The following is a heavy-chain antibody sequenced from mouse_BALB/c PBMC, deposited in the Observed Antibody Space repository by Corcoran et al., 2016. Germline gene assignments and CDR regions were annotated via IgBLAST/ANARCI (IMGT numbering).Heavy chain of an antibody. V-gene: IGHV9-3-1*01. CDR1: GYTFTNYG. CDR3: ARETTRYYFDY. J-gene: IGHJ2*01. CDR2: INTYTGEP. D-gene: IGHD1-1*01. Sequence: QIQLVQSGPELKKPGETVKISCKASGYTFTNYGMNWVKQAPGKGLKWMGWINTYTGEPTYADDFKGRFAFSLETSASTAYLQINNLKNEDTATYFCARETTRYYFDYWCQGTTLTVSS.